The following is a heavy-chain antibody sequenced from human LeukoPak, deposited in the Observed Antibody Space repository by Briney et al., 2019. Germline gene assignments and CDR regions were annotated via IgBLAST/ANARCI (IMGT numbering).Heavy chain of an antibody. V-gene: IGHV3-23*01. CDR2: TSGSGGST. Sequence: GGSLRLSCAASGFTFNNFAMSWVRQAPGKGLEWVSATSGSGGSTYYADSVKGRVTISRDNSKNTLYLQMNSLRADDTALYYCAKRGSYDFWSGYYYDYWGRGTPVTVSS. D-gene: IGHD3-3*01. CDR1: GFTFNNFA. CDR3: AKRGSYDFWSGYYYDY. J-gene: IGHJ4*02.